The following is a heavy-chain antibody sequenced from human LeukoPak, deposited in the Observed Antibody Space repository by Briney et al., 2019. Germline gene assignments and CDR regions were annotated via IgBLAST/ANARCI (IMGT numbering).Heavy chain of an antibody. CDR1: GFTFSTYS. J-gene: IGHJ4*02. D-gene: IGHD3-22*01. CDR3: ASDVRITVN. CDR2: ISSSSSFI. Sequence: GGSLRLSCAASGFTFSTYSINWVRQAPGKGLEWVSSISSSSSFIYYADSVKGRFTISRDNAENSLYLQMNSLRAEDTAVYYCASDVRITVNWGQGTLVTVSS. V-gene: IGHV3-21*01.